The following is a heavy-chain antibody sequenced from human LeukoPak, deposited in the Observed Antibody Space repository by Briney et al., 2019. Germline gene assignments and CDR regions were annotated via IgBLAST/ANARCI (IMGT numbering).Heavy chain of an antibody. Sequence: GESLKVSCKDSGYSFTSYWIGWVRQMPGKCLEWMGIIYPGDSDTRYSPSFQGQVTISADKSISTAYLQWSSLKASDTAMYYCARRSGSGWYSYYFDYWGQGTLVTVSS. D-gene: IGHD6-19*01. J-gene: IGHJ4*02. CDR1: GYSFTSYW. CDR2: IYPGDSDT. V-gene: IGHV5-51*01. CDR3: ARRSGSGWYSYYFDY.